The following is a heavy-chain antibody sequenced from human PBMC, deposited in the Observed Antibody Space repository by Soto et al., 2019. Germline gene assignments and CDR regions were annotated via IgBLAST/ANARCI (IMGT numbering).Heavy chain of an antibody. CDR1: GGSFSGYY. J-gene: IGHJ6*02. V-gene: IGHV4-34*01. Sequence: QVQLQQWGAGLLKPSETLSLTCAVYGGSFSGYYWSWIRQPPGKGLEWIGEINHSGSTNYNPSLKSGVTISVDTSKNQFSRKLSSVTAADTAVYYCARVGKGRGCMDVWGQGTTVTVSS. CDR3: ARVGKGRGCMDV. CDR2: INHSGST.